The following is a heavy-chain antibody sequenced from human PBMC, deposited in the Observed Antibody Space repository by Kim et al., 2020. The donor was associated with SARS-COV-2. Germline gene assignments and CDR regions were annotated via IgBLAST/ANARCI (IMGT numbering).Heavy chain of an antibody. V-gene: IGHV2-5*01. CDR3: AHQGAVTYYYGMDV. Sequence: SPSLKSRLTITKDTSKNQVVLTMTNMDPVDTATYYCAHQGAVTYYYGMDVWGQGTTVTVSS. D-gene: IGHD3-16*01. J-gene: IGHJ6*02.